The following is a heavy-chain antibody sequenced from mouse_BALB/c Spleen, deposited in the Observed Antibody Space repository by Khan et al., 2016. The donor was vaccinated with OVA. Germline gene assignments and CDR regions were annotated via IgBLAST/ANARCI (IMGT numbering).Heavy chain of an antibody. Sequence: QVQLKESGPGLVAPSQSLSITCTVSGFSLTGYGVNWVCQPPGKGLEWLGMIWGYGSTDYNSAPKSRLSISKDNSKSQVILNMKSLHTEDTARYYCDRAYYCNYREAMDYWGQGTSVTVSS. CDR3: DRAYYCNYREAMDY. CDR2: IWGYGST. J-gene: IGHJ4*01. V-gene: IGHV2-6-7*01. CDR1: GFSLTGYG. D-gene: IGHD2-10*01.